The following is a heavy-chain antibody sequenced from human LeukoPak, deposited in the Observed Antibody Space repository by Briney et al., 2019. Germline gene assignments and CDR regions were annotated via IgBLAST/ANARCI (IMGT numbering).Heavy chain of an antibody. CDR2: IIPIFGTA. V-gene: IGHV1-69*05. CDR3: AISPRSALDWFDP. Sequence: SVKVSCKASGGTFSSYAISWVRQAPGQGLEWMGRIIPIFGTANFAQKFQGRVTITTDESTSTAYMELSSLRSEDTAVYYCAISPRSALDWFDPWGQGTLVTVSS. J-gene: IGHJ5*02. D-gene: IGHD3-16*01. CDR1: GGTFSSYA.